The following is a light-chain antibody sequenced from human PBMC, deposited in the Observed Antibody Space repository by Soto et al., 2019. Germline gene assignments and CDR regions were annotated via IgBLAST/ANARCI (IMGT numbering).Light chain of an antibody. CDR3: YSYAGRNIWV. V-gene: IGLV2-14*03. J-gene: IGLJ3*02. Sequence: QSALTQTASVSGSPGQSITMSCTGTSSDVGGYNFVSWYQQHPGKAPKLIVHEVANRLSGVSGRFSGSKSGNTAFLTISGLQAEDEAVYYCYSYAGRNIWVFGGGTQLTVL. CDR1: SSDVGGYNF. CDR2: EVA.